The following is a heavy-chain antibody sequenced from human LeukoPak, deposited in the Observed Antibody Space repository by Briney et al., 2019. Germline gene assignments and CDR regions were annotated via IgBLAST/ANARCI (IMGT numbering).Heavy chain of an antibody. CDR2: INHSGGT. J-gene: IGHJ4*02. Sequence: SETLSLTCTVSGGSISSYYWSWIRQPPGKGLEWIGEINHSGGTNYNPSLKSRVTISVDTSKNQFSLKLSSVTAADTAVYYCARRGSSGYYGIDYWGQGTLVTVSS. V-gene: IGHV4-34*01. CDR1: GGSISSYY. D-gene: IGHD3-22*01. CDR3: ARRGSSGYYGIDY.